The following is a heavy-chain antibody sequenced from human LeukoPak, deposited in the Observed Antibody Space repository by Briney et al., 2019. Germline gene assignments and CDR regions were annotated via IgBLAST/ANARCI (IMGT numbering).Heavy chain of an antibody. CDR2: IHYSGYT. CDR1: GGSISSYY. J-gene: IGHJ4*02. Sequence: KPSETLSLTCTVSGGSISSYYWSWIRQPPGKGLEWIGYIHYSGYTNYNPSLKSRVTISVDTPKNQFSLKLSSVTAADTAVYYCARDRASYNRYLWGQGTLVTVSS. V-gene: IGHV4-59*01. D-gene: IGHD1-14*01. CDR3: ARDRASYNRYL.